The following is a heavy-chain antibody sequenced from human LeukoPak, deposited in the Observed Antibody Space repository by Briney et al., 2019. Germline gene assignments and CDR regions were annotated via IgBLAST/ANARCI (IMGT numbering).Heavy chain of an antibody. CDR1: GGSFSSSTYF. Sequence: KSSETLSLTCTVSGGSFSSSTYFWGWIRQPPGKGLEWIGSIYYSGSTYYNPSLKSRVTISVDTSKKQFSLKLYSATAADTAVYYCARGERNVLRYFDWLPVPNNWFDPWGQGTLVTVSS. CDR3: ARGERNVLRYFDWLPVPNNWFDP. CDR2: IYYSGST. J-gene: IGHJ5*02. D-gene: IGHD3-9*01. V-gene: IGHV4-39*01.